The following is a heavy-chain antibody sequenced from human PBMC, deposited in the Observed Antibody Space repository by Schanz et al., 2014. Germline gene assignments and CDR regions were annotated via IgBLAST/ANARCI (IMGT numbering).Heavy chain of an antibody. CDR1: GFTFSDYW. V-gene: IGHV3-7*02. CDR2: IKHDGSVK. CDR3: VSQTGSPNY. J-gene: IGHJ4*02. D-gene: IGHD6-13*01. Sequence: EVQLVESGGGLVQPGGSLRLSCTASGFTFSDYWMSRVRQAPGRGPEWVTNIKHDGSVKDYVDSVECRFTISRDNAKRSLFLQMNNLRVEDTAVYFCVSQTGSPNYWGQGTLVTVSS.